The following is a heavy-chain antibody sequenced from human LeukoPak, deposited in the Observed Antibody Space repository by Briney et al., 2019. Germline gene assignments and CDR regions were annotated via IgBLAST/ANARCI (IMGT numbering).Heavy chain of an antibody. CDR1: GFTFGRYT. CDR3: AKELDTMFFDY. Sequence: GGSLRLSCATSGFTFGRYTIHWVRQAPGKGLEWVSLAGWAGGTTYYSDSVRGRFTISRDSGKNSVYLQMNSLTTDDTAIYFCAKELDTMFFDYWGQGALVTVSS. CDR2: AGWAGGTT. D-gene: IGHD3-10*02. J-gene: IGHJ4*02. V-gene: IGHV3-43*01.